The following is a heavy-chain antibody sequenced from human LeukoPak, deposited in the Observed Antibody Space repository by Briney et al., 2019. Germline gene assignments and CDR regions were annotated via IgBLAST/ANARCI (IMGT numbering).Heavy chain of an antibody. Sequence: PGGSLRLSCAASGFTFSSYGMHWVRQAPGKGLEWVAFIRYDETNKYHADSVKGRFTISRDNSKNTVYLQMNSLRAEDTAVYYCAKDALWSGYYAGAFDIWGQGTMVTVSS. V-gene: IGHV3-30*02. CDR3: AKDALWSGYYAGAFDI. CDR1: GFTFSSYG. CDR2: IRYDETNK. J-gene: IGHJ3*02. D-gene: IGHD3-3*01.